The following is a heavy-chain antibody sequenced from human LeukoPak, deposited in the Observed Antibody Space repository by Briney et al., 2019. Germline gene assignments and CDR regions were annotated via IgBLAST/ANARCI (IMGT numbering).Heavy chain of an antibody. CDR2: IYYSGST. V-gene: IGHV4-39*07. D-gene: IGHD6-19*01. Sequence: SETLSLTCTVSGGSLSSSSYYWGWIRQPPGKGLEWLASIYYSGSTYYNSSLKSRVTISVDTSKNQFSLKLSSVTAADTAVYYCARGVRSSSGPTNWFDPWGQGTLVTVSS. CDR3: ARGVRSSSGPTNWFDP. J-gene: IGHJ5*02. CDR1: GGSLSSSSYY.